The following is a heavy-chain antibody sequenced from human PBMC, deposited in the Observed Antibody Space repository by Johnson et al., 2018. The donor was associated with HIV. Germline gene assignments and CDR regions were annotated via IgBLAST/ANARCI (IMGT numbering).Heavy chain of an antibody. Sequence: EVQVVESGGGLVKPGGSLRLSCAASGFTFSNAWMSWVRQAPGKGLEWVSVIYSGGSTYYADSVKGRFTISRDNSRNTLYLQMNSLRVEDTAVYFCAGKTGYDAFDMWGQGTMVTVSS. V-gene: IGHV3-66*02. CDR3: AGKTGYDAFDM. J-gene: IGHJ3*02. CDR1: GFTFSNAW. D-gene: IGHD3-9*01. CDR2: IYSGGST.